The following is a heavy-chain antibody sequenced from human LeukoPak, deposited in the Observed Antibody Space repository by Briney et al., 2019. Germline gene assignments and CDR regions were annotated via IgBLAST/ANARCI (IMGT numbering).Heavy chain of an antibody. V-gene: IGHV4-59*01. J-gene: IGHJ3*02. CDR1: GGSIGSYY. CDR2: IYHSGST. CDR3: AREGLRRAGNAFDI. D-gene: IGHD2-21*01. Sequence: SETLSLTCTVSGGSIGSYYWSWIRQPPGKGLEWIGYIYHSGSTNYNPSLKSRVTISVDTSKNQFSLKLSSVTAADTAVYYCAREGLRRAGNAFDIWGQGTMVTVSS.